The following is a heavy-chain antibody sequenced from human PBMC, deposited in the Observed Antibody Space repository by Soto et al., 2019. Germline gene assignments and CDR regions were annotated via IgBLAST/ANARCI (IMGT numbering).Heavy chain of an antibody. CDR1: GYSFTSYW. J-gene: IGHJ6*02. Sequence: GESLKISCKGSGYSFTSYWIGWVRQMPGKGLEWMGIIYPGDSDTRYSPSFQGQVTISADKSISTAYLQWSSLKASDTAMYYCARQVLIAVAGTHYYGMDVWGQGTTVTVSS. CDR2: IYPGDSDT. CDR3: ARQVLIAVAGTHYYGMDV. V-gene: IGHV5-51*01. D-gene: IGHD6-19*01.